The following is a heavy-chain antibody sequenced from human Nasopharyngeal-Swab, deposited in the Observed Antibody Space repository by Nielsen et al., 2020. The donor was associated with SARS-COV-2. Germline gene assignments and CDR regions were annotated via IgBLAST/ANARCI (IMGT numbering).Heavy chain of an antibody. Sequence: IRQPPGKALEWLALIDWDDDKYYSTSLKTRLTISKDTSKNQVVLTMTNMDPVDTATYYCARIMTMVQGVIQDYYGMDVWGQGTTVTVSS. CDR2: IDWDDDK. J-gene: IGHJ6*02. CDR3: ARIMTMVQGVIQDYYGMDV. D-gene: IGHD3-10*01. V-gene: IGHV2-70*01.